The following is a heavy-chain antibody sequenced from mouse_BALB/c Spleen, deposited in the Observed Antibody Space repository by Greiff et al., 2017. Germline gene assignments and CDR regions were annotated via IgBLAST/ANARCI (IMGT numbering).Heavy chain of an antibody. V-gene: IGHV5-6-3*01. J-gene: IGHJ4*01. Sequence: EVQRVESGGGLVQPGGSLKLSCAASGFTFSSYGMSWVRQTPDKRLELVATINSNGGSTYYPDSVKGRFTISRDNAKNTLYLQMSSLKSEDTAMYYCARGYYYGSSYKDYAMDYWGQGTSVTVSS. CDR3: ARGYYYGSSYKDYAMDY. D-gene: IGHD1-1*01. CDR2: INSNGGST. CDR1: GFTFSSYG.